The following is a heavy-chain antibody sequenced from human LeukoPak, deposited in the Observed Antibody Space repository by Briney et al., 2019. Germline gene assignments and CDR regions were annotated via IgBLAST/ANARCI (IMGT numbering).Heavy chain of an antibody. CDR1: DYTFTSYG. CDR3: ASSANYYDSSGSFDY. J-gene: IGHJ4*02. V-gene: IGHV1-18*01. D-gene: IGHD3-22*01. Sequence: ASVKVSCKASDYTFTSYGISWVRQAPGQGLEWMGWISAYNGNTNYAQKLQGRVTMTTDTSTSTAYMELRSLRSDDTAVYYCASSANYYDSSGSFDYWGQGTLVTVSS. CDR2: ISAYNGNT.